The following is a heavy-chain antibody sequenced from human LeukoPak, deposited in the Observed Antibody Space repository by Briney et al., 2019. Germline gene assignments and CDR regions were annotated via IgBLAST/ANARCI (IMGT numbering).Heavy chain of an antibody. D-gene: IGHD4-17*01. CDR1: GGSISSSSYY. CDR3: ASLSDYGDQLDY. J-gene: IGHJ4*02. Sequence: SETLSLTCTVSGGSISSSSYYWGWIRQPPGTGLEWIGSIYYSGSTYYNPSLKSRVTISVDTSKNQFSLKLSSVTAADTAVYYCASLSDYGDQLDYWGQGTLVTVSS. CDR2: IYYSGST. V-gene: IGHV4-39*01.